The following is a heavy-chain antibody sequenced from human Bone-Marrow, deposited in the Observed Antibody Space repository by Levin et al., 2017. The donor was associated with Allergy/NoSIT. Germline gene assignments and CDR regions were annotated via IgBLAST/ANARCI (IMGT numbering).Heavy chain of an antibody. CDR1: GGSITSPY. V-gene: IGHV4-59*11. CDR2: IHYTGGA. D-gene: IGHD3-22*01. CDR3: ARGGYDSTGYNIREYYFDC. Sequence: SQTLSLTCSVSGGSITSPYWTWIRPPPGKGLQWIGFIHYTGGANYSPSLKSRVTISVDTSKSQFSLELRSVTAADTAVYYCARGGYDSTGYNIREYYFDCWGQGTPVTVSS. J-gene: IGHJ4*02.